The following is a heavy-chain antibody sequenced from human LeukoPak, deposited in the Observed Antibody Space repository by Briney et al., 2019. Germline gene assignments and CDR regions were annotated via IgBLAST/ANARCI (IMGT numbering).Heavy chain of an antibody. CDR1: GGSISSYY. D-gene: IGHD3-22*01. V-gene: IGHV4-59*01. CDR2: IYYSGST. Sequence: PSETLSLTCTVSGGSISSYYWSWIRQPPGKGLEWIGYIYYSGSTNYNPSLKSRVTISVDTSKNQFSLKLSSVTAADTAVYYCATQGGYYYDSSGYYLGAFDIWGQGTMVTVSS. CDR3: ATQGGYYYDSSGYYLGAFDI. J-gene: IGHJ3*02.